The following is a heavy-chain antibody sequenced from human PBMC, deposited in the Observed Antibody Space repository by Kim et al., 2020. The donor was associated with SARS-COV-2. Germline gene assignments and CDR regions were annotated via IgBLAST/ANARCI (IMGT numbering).Heavy chain of an antibody. CDR3: ARGVSSAWTLSAWFDP. CDR2: VAHIWTT. CDR1: GASISSSSC. Sequence: SETLSLTCVVSGASISSSSCWSCVRQPPGKRLEWIGEVAHIWTTSYNMSLKSRPTITVDKSKNQFSLRLKSVSAADTAVYYCARGVSSAWTLSAWFDPWGQGTVVTVS. V-gene: IGHV4-4*02. J-gene: IGHJ5*02. D-gene: IGHD3-22*01.